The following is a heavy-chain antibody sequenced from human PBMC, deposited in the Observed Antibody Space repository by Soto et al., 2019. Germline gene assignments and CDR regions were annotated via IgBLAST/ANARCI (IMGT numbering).Heavy chain of an antibody. D-gene: IGHD3-10*01. CDR1: GFNFIRKY. CDR3: ARGLYDSGSFYFDF. CDR2: LYSGGTT. Sequence: EGSLRLSCAASGFNFIRKYMIWVRQAPGKGLEWVSILYSGGTTYYADSVKGRFTISRDTSENTLYLQMNSLRAEDTAVYYCARGLYDSGSFYFDFWGQGTLVTVSS. V-gene: IGHV3-53*01. J-gene: IGHJ4*02.